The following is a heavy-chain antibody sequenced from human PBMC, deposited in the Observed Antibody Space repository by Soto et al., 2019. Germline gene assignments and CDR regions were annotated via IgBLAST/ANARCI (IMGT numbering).Heavy chain of an antibody. J-gene: IGHJ4*02. CDR1: GGSISSYY. CDR2: IYYSGST. V-gene: IGHV4-59*01. D-gene: IGHD1-7*01. Sequence: SETLTLTCTVSGGSISSYYWSWIRQPPGKGLEWIGYIYYSGSTNYNPSLKSRVTISVDTSKNQFSLKLSSVTAADTAVYYCARWENWNYFYFDYWGQGTLVTVSS. CDR3: ARWENWNYFYFDY.